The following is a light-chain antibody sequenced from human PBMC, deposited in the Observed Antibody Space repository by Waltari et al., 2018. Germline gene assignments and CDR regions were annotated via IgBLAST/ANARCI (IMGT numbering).Light chain of an antibody. CDR1: SSHIGSNT. V-gene: IGLV1-44*01. Sequence: QSVLTQPPSASGTPGQRVTISCSGSSSHIGSNTVNWYQQLRGTAPKLLIYSNNQRPSGVPDRFSGSKSGTSASLAISGLQSEDEADYYCAAWDDSLQGWVFGGGTTLTVL. CDR3: AAWDDSLQGWV. CDR2: SNN. J-gene: IGLJ3*02.